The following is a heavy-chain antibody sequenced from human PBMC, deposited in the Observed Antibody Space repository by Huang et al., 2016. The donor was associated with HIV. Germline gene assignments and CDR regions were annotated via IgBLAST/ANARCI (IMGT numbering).Heavy chain of an antibody. Sequence: QVQLVQSGAEVKKPGASVKVSCKVSGYTLPGLSIHWVRQAPGNGLEWMGGVAPEHGETINAQNCQGRVTMTEDTSTDTAYMELHSLRPEDTAVYYCAAGYDAYYDIWGQGTMVIASS. D-gene: IGHD2-21*01. V-gene: IGHV1-24*01. CDR2: VAPEHGET. CDR1: GYTLPGLS. J-gene: IGHJ3*02. CDR3: AAGYDAYYDI.